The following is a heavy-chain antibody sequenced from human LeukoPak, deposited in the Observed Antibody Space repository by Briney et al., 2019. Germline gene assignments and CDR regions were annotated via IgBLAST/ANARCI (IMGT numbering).Heavy chain of an antibody. J-gene: IGHJ4*02. V-gene: IGHV3-23*01. D-gene: IGHD2-21*02. CDR1: GFSISRTY. CDR3: AKDIYCGGDCYIRAGDS. Sequence: GGSLRLSCAASGFSISRTYMSWVRQAPGKGLVWVSRINDGVGRAFYADAVRGRFTISRDNSQNTLYLQMNSLRAEDTAMYYCAKDIYCGGDCYIRAGDSWGQGTLVTVSS. CDR2: INDGVGRA.